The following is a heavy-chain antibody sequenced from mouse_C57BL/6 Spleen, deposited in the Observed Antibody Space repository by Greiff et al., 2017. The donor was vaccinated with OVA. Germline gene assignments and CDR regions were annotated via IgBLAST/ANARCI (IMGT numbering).Heavy chain of an antibody. J-gene: IGHJ4*01. Sequence: EVQGVESGGDLVKPGGSLKLSCAASGFTFSSYGMSWVRQTPDKRLEWVATISSGGSYTYYPDSVKGRFTISRDNAKNTLYLQMSSLKSEDTAMYYCARHSYDGAYYYAMDYWGQGTSVTVSS. CDR3: ARHSYDGAYYYAMDY. CDR1: GFTFSSYG. V-gene: IGHV5-6*01. CDR2: ISSGGSYT. D-gene: IGHD2-12*01.